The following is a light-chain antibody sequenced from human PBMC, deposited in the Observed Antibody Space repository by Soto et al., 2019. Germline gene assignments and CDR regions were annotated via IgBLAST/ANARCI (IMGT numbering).Light chain of an antibody. CDR3: SSYTISNTYV. Sequence: QSALTQPASVSGSPGQSITISCTGTSSDVGGYNYVSWYQQHPGKVPKLMIYEVSNRPSGVSNRFSGSKSGNTASLTISGLQAEVEADYYCSSYTISNTYVFGTGTKLTVL. CDR1: SSDVGGYNY. J-gene: IGLJ1*01. CDR2: EVS. V-gene: IGLV2-14*01.